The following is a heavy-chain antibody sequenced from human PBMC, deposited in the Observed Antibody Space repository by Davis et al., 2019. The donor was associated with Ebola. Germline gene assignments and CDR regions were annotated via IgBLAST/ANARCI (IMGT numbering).Heavy chain of an antibody. CDR3: AREEIVVVVAATQYYYYGMDV. CDR2: INPSGGST. Sequence: SVKVSCKASGYTFTSYYMHWVRQAPGQGLEWMGIINPSGGSTSYAQKFQGRVTMTRDTSTSTVYMELSSLRSEDTAVYYCAREEIVVVVAATQYYYYGMDVWGQGTTVTVSS. CDR1: GYTFTSYY. J-gene: IGHJ6*02. D-gene: IGHD2-15*01. V-gene: IGHV1-46*01.